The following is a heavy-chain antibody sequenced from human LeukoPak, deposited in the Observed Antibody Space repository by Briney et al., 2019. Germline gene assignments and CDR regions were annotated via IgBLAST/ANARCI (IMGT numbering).Heavy chain of an antibody. CDR1: GYTFTSYG. CDR2: ISAYNGNT. D-gene: IGHD5-18*01. CDR3: ARGPRNGYSYGFYRGYFYYMDV. V-gene: IGHV1-18*01. Sequence: AASVTVSCKASGYTFTSYGISWVRQAPGQGLEWMGWISAYNGNTNYAQKLQGRVTMTTDTSTSTAYMELRSLRSDDTAVYYCARGPRNGYSYGFYRGYFYYMDVWGKGTTVTVSS. J-gene: IGHJ6*03.